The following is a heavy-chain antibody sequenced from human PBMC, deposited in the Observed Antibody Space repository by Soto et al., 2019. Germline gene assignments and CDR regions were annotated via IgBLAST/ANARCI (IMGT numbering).Heavy chain of an antibody. Sequence: QVQLVQSGAEVKKPGSSVKVSCKASGGTFSSYAISWVRQAPGQGLGWMGGLIRIFGTANYAQKFPGRVTITSDESTPSDSMALSRLRSEETAVYYCARASGSGTLPYSATDVWGQGTTVTFAS. CDR2: LIRIFGTA. CDR3: ARASGSGTLPYSATDV. CDR1: GGTFSSYA. D-gene: IGHD3-10*01. J-gene: IGHJ6*02. V-gene: IGHV1-69*05.